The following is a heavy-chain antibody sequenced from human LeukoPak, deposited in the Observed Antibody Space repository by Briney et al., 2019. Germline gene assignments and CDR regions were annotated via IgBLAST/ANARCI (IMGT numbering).Heavy chain of an antibody. Sequence: SETLSLTCTVSGGSISSYYWSWIRQPPGKGLEWIGYIYYSGSTNYNPSLKSRVTISADTSKNQFSLKLSSVTAADTAVYYCARVEARVNWFDPWGQGTLVTVPS. CDR2: IYYSGST. CDR3: ARVEARVNWFDP. CDR1: GGSISSYY. J-gene: IGHJ5*02. V-gene: IGHV4-59*01.